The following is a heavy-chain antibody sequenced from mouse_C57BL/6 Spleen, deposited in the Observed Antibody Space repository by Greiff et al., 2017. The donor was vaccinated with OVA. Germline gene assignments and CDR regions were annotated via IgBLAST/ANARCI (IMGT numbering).Heavy chain of an antibody. V-gene: IGHV3-6*01. CDR2: ISYDGSN. Sequence: DVQLQESGPGLVKPSQSLSLTCSVTGYSITSGYYWNWLRQFPGNKLEWMGYISYDGSNNYNPSLKNRISITRDTSKNQFFLKLNSVTTEDTAAYYCARERYGNYYFDYWGQGTTLTVSS. CDR3: ARERYGNYYFDY. D-gene: IGHD2-1*01. J-gene: IGHJ2*01. CDR1: GYSITSGYY.